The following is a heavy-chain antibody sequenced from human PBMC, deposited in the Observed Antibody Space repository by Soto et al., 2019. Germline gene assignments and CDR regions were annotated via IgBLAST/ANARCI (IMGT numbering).Heavy chain of an antibody. Sequence: PGGSLRLSCAASGFTFSSYAMSWVRQAPGKGLEWVSAISGSGGSTYYADSVKGRFTISRDNSKNTLYLQMNSLRAEDTAVYYCAKALPRGYSYWEGGYYFDYWGQGTLVTVSS. CDR1: GFTFSSYA. CDR2: ISGSGGST. D-gene: IGHD5-18*01. CDR3: AKALPRGYSYWEGGYYFDY. V-gene: IGHV3-23*01. J-gene: IGHJ4*02.